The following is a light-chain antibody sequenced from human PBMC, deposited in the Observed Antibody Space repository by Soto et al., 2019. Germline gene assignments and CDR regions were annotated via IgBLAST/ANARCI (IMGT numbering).Light chain of an antibody. V-gene: IGLV2-14*03. CDR1: RLDVGGYNY. CDR3: CSYVSSKTYL. Sequence: ALTQPASVSGSPGQSITISCTGTRLDVGGYNYVSWYQQQPGKAPKLIIYEVTNRPSGVSDRFSGSKSDNTASLTISGLQTEDEADYYCCSYVSSKTYLFGTGTKVTVL. CDR2: EVT. J-gene: IGLJ1*01.